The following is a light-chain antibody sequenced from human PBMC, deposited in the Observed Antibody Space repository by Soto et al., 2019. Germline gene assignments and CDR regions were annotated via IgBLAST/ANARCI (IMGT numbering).Light chain of an antibody. CDR3: QAWDSRTLYV. CDR2: QDS. J-gene: IGLJ1*01. CDR1: KLGNKY. Sequence: SSELTQPPSVSVSPGQTASITCSGDKLGNKYATWYQQKPGQSPVLVIYQDSKRPSGIPDRFSGSNSGNTATLTISGTQAMDEADYYCQAWDSRTLYVFGTGTKVTVL. V-gene: IGLV3-1*01.